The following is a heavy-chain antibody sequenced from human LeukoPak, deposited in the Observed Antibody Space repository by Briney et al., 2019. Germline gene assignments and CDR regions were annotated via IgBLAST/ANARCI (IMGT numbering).Heavy chain of an antibody. V-gene: IGHV4-30-2*01. CDR1: GGSFSGYY. CDR3: ARAARGTGDSSGYYFDY. CDR2: IYHSGST. D-gene: IGHD3-22*01. Sequence: SETLSLTCAVYGGSFSGYYWSWIRQPPGKGLEWIGYIYHSGSTYYNPSLKSRVTISVDRSKNQFSLKLSSVTAADTAVYYCARAARGTGDSSGYYFDYWGQGTLVTVSS. J-gene: IGHJ4*02.